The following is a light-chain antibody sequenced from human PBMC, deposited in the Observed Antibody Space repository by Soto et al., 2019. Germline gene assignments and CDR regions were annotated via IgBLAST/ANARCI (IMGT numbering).Light chain of an antibody. CDR2: GVS. V-gene: IGKV1-5*03. Sequence: DIQLTQSPSTVSASVGDSVTITCRASQTITNWLAWYQQKSGKAPKLLVFGVSTLQSGVPSRFSGSGSGTEFTLTIYGLQPDDFATYYCQQYRSVPTWAFGQGTKVEVK. CDR3: QQYRSVPTWA. J-gene: IGKJ1*01. CDR1: QTITNW.